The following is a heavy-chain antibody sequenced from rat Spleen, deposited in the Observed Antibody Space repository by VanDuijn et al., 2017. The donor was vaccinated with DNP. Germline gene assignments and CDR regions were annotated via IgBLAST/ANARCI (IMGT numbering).Heavy chain of an antibody. V-gene: IGHV5-31*01. J-gene: IGHJ2*01. CDR2: ITTGGEIT. CDR3: ARHGIIRGNFDY. D-gene: IGHD4-3*01. CDR1: GFTFNKDW. Sequence: EVQLVESGGDPVQPGGSLTLSCVVSGFTFNKDWMTWVRQVPGKGLEWAASITTGGEITYYPDSVKGRFTVSRDHATNTLYLRLNSLRSEDTATYYCARHGIIRGNFDYWGQGVMVTVSS.